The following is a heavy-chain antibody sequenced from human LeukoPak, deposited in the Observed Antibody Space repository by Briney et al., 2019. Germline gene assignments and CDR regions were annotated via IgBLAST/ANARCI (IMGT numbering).Heavy chain of an antibody. D-gene: IGHD1-26*01. V-gene: IGHV3-30*03. CDR3: ARSGRGGAFDI. CDR2: ISYDGSNK. Sequence: GGSLRLSCAASGFTFSSYGMHWVRQAPGKGLEWVAVISYDGSNKYYADSVKGRFTISRDNSKNTQYLQMNSLRAEDTAVYYCARSGRGGAFDIWGQGTMVTVSS. CDR1: GFTFSSYG. J-gene: IGHJ3*02.